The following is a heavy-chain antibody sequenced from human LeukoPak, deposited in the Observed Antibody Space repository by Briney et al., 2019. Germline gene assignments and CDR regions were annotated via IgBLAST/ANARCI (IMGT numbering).Heavy chain of an antibody. J-gene: IGHJ4*02. CDR3: ARDPGDYGGNRFDY. Sequence: EAAVTLSYTACGYSFAEGKWQWVREAPVQGLEWMGWINPNSGGTNYAQKFQGRVTVTRDTSISTAYMELSRLRSDDTAVYYCARDPGDYGGNRFDYWGQGTLVTISS. CDR1: GYSFAEGK. CDR2: INPNSGGT. D-gene: IGHD4-23*01. V-gene: IGHV1-2*02.